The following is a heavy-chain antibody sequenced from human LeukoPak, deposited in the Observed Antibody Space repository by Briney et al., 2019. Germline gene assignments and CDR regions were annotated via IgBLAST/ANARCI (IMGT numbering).Heavy chain of an antibody. CDR1: GSTFTTYW. V-gene: IGHV5-51*01. CDR3: ARSTRIGGTITYDY. D-gene: IGHD3-16*01. Sequence: GESLKISCKDSGSTFTTYWSNWLRQMPGKGLEGIGIISPVDSNTRYSPSFQGQVTISDDKSITPAYLQWTSLKASDSAIYYCARSTRIGGTITYDYWGQGTPVTVSS. J-gene: IGHJ4*02. CDR2: ISPVDSNT.